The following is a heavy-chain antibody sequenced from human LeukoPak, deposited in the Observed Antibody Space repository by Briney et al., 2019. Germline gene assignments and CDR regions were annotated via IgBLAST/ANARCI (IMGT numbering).Heavy chain of an antibody. Sequence: SETLSLTCTVSGGSISSSSYYWGWIRQPPGKGLEWIGRIYYSGSTYYNPSLKSRVTISVDTSKKQFSLKLSSVTAADTAVYYCARHLYITYYYYYYMDVWGKGTTVTISS. CDR2: IYYSGST. CDR3: ARHLYITYYYYYYMDV. CDR1: GGSISSSSYY. J-gene: IGHJ6*03. V-gene: IGHV4-39*01. D-gene: IGHD3-10*01.